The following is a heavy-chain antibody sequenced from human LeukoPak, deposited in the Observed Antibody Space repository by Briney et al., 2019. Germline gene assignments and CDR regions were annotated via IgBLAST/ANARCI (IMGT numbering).Heavy chain of an antibody. CDR2: ISAYNGNT. Sequence: GASVTVSCKASGYTFTSYGISWVRRAPGQGLEWMGWISAYNGNTNYAQKLQGRVTMTTDTSTSTAYMELRSLRSDDTAVYYCARDRPEYYYDSSGYYYGDYWGQGTLVTVSS. CDR1: GYTFTSYG. V-gene: IGHV1-18*01. D-gene: IGHD3-22*01. J-gene: IGHJ4*02. CDR3: ARDRPEYYYDSSGYYYGDY.